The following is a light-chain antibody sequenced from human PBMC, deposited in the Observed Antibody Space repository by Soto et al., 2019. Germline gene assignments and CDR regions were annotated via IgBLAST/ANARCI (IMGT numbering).Light chain of an antibody. J-gene: IGKJ3*01. CDR2: DAS. V-gene: IGKV3-11*01. Sequence: EIVVTQSPATLSLSPGERATLSCRASQSVSSSLAWYQQKPGQAPRLLIYDASTRATGIPARFSGSGSGTDFTLTISSLEPEDFAVYYCQQRGNWQFTFGHGTKVDIE. CDR1: QSVSSS. CDR3: QQRGNWQFT.